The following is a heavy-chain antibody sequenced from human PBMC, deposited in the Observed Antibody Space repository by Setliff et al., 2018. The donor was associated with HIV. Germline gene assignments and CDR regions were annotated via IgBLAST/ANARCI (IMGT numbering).Heavy chain of an antibody. CDR3: ARTSQKGIQPLLLAS. CDR1: GGSISTYF. V-gene: IGHV4-59*01. J-gene: IGHJ4*02. D-gene: IGHD2-15*01. CDR2: IYYTGST. Sequence: PSETLSLTCTVSGGSISTYFWSWVRQTPGKGLEWIGYIYYTGSTSYNPSFRSRVTISVDTSKHQFSLMLDSVTAADTAVYYCARTSQKGIQPLLLASWGPGTLVTVSS.